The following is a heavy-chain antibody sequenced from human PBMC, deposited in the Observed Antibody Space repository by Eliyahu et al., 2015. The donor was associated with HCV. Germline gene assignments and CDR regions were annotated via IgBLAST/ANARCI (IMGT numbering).Heavy chain of an antibody. J-gene: IGHJ4*02. CDR2: IYSGGST. CDR3: ARNGDYFDY. CDR1: GFTVSNNY. Sequence: EVQLVESGGGLVQPGGSLRLSXAASGFTVSNNYMSWVRQAPGKGLDWVSIIYSGGSTYYADSVKGRXTISRDNSKNTLYLQMNSLRAEDTAVYYCARNGDYFDYWGQGTLVTVSS. D-gene: IGHD4-17*01. V-gene: IGHV3-66*01.